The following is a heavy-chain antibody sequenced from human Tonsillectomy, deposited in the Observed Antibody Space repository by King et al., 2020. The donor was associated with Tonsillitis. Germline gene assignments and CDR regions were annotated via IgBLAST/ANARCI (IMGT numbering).Heavy chain of an antibody. D-gene: IGHD1-14*01. Sequence: QLVQSGPEVKKPGASVNVSCKASGYTFTNYGLTWVRQAPGQGLEWMGWISTDNGNTNYEQKFQGRVTMTTDTSTTKGYMELRGLRSDDTAVYYCARDYDPEYFFDYWGQGTLVTVSS. V-gene: IGHV1-18*04. CDR3: ARDYDPEYFFDY. CDR2: ISTDNGNT. CDR1: GYTFTNYG. J-gene: IGHJ4*02.